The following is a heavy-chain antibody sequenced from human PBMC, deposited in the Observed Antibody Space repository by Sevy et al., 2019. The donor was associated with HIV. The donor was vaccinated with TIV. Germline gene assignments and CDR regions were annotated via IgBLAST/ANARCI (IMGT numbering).Heavy chain of an antibody. CDR2: IHSDDTT. Sequence: GGSLRLSCAASGFTVNSNYMTWVRQAPGKGLEGVSVIHSDDTTYHADSVKDRFTIYRDNFKNTLYLNMSSLRAEDTAVYYCARGKSGYGYALNYWGQGTLVTVSS. D-gene: IGHD5-18*01. V-gene: IGHV3-66*01. CDR3: ARGKSGYGYALNY. J-gene: IGHJ4*02. CDR1: GFTVNSNY.